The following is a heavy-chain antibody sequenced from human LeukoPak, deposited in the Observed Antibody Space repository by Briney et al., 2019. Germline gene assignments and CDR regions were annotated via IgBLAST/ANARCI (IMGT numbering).Heavy chain of an antibody. D-gene: IGHD1-26*01. CDR1: GFTFSSYW. J-gene: IGHJ4*02. V-gene: IGHV3-53*01. CDR3: ARVEEVGGTFDY. CDR2: IYSGGST. Sequence: PGGSLRLSCAASGFTFSSYWMTWVRQAPGKGLEWVSVIYSGGSTYYADSVKGRFTISRDNSKNTLYLQMNSLRAEDTAVYYCARVEEVGGTFDYWGQGTLVTVSS.